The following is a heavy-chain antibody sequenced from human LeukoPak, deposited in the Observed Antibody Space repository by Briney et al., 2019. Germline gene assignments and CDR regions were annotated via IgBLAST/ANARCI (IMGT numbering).Heavy chain of an antibody. J-gene: IGHJ4*02. CDR2: TSGGDGST. CDR3: ASPRSIAARPFDY. D-gene: IGHD6-6*01. V-gene: IGHV3-23*01. Sequence: GGSLRLSCAASGFTFNNYAMSWVRQAPGKGLEWVSATSGGDGSTYYADSVKGRFTISRDNSKNTLYLQMNSLRAEDTAVYYCASPRSIAARPFDYWGQGTLVTVSS. CDR1: GFTFNNYA.